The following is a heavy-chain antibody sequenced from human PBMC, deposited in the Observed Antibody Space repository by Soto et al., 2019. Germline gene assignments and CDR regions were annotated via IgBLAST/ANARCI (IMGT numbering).Heavy chain of an antibody. D-gene: IGHD1-20*01. Sequence: QVQLQESGPGLVKPSQTLSLTCTVSGGSISSGGYYWSWIRQHPGKGLEWIGYIYYSGSTYYNPSLKSRVSISVGTSKNLFSLKLSSVTAADTAVYYCARDEFVTGTTQPSGFDIWGQGTMVTVSS. CDR3: ARDEFVTGTTQPSGFDI. J-gene: IGHJ3*02. V-gene: IGHV4-31*03. CDR1: GGSISSGGYY. CDR2: IYYSGST.